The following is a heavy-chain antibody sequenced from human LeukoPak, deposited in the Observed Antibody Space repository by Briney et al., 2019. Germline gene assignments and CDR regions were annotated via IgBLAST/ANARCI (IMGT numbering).Heavy chain of an antibody. CDR1: GGSISSSSYY. V-gene: IGHV4-39*01. D-gene: IGHD6-19*01. CDR3: ASGPYSSGWWGAFDT. Sequence: SETLSLTCTVSGGSISSSSYYWGWIRQPPGKGLEWIGSIYYSGSTYYNPSLKSRVTISVDTSKNQFSLKLSSVTAADTAVYYCASGPYSSGWWGAFDTWGQGTMVTVSS. CDR2: IYYSGST. J-gene: IGHJ3*02.